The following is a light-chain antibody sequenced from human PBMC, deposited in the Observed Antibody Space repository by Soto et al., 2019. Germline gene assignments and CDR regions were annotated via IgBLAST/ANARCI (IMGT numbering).Light chain of an antibody. CDR3: MQGTHWPWT. CDR1: QSLVYSNGNAY. J-gene: IGKJ1*01. V-gene: IGKV2-30*01. CDR2: QVS. Sequence: DAVLTQSPLSLPVTPGQPAAISCRSRQSLVYSNGNAYLIWFQQRPGQSPRRLIYQVSTRDAGVPSRLCGSGSGTYFTLGISRVEAEDVGLYYFMQGTHWPWTFGQGTKVEIK.